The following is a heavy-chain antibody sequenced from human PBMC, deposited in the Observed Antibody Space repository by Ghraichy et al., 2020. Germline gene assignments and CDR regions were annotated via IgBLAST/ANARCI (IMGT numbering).Heavy chain of an antibody. CDR3: ARDHSSGWFGRGGYYYGMDV. Sequence: ASVKVSCKASGYTFTSYGISWVRQAPGQGLEWMGWISAYNGNTNYAQKLQGRVTMTTDTSTSTAYMELRSLRSDDTAVYYCARDHSSGWFGRGGYYYGMDVWGQGTTVTVSS. D-gene: IGHD6-19*01. CDR1: GYTFTSYG. V-gene: IGHV1-18*01. CDR2: ISAYNGNT. J-gene: IGHJ6*02.